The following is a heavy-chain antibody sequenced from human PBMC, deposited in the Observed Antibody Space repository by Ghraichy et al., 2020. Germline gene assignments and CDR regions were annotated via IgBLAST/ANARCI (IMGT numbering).Heavy chain of an antibody. Sequence: GGSLRLSCAASGFTFSSYWMHWVRQAPGKGLVWVSRINSDGSSISYADSVKGRFTISRDNAKNTLYLQMNSLRAEDTAVYYCARVPRVLRVSGVGWFDPWGQGTLVTVSS. V-gene: IGHV3-74*01. J-gene: IGHJ5*02. D-gene: IGHD3-3*01. CDR3: ARVPRVLRVSGVGWFDP. CDR2: INSDGSSI. CDR1: GFTFSSYW.